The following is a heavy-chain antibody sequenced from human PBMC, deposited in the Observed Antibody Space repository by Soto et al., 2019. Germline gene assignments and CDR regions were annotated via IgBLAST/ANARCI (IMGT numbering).Heavy chain of an antibody. Sequence: PGGSLRLSCAASGFAFSDYYMSWIRQAPGKGLEWVSYIVSSSSYTNYADSVKGRFTISRDNAKNSLYLEMNSLRAEDTAVYYCARLRARTWYMGGYLDYWGLGTLVTVSS. J-gene: IGHJ4*02. CDR1: GFAFSDYY. CDR2: IVSSSSYT. CDR3: ARLRARTWYMGGYLDY. D-gene: IGHD6-13*01. V-gene: IGHV3-11*06.